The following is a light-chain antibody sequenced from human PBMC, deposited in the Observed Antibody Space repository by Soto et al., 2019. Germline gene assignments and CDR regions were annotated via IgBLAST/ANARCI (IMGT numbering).Light chain of an antibody. CDR1: SHDVGGNNF. J-gene: IGLJ1*01. CDR3: TAYSGTRNWGL. Sequence: QSALTQPPSASGSLGQSVTLSCTGTSHDVGGNNFVSWYQQHPGKAPKLIISQVNKRPSGVPDRFSGSKSGNTASLTVSGLQAGDEADYYCTAYSGTRNWGLFGTGTKLTVL. V-gene: IGLV2-8*01. CDR2: QVN.